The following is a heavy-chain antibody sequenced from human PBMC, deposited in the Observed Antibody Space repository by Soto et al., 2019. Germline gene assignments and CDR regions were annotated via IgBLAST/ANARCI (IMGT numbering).Heavy chain of an antibody. CDR2: INPNSGGT. CDR1: GYTFTGYY. D-gene: IGHD1-26*01. J-gene: IGHJ4*02. Sequence: ASVKVSCKASGYTFTGYYMHWVRQAPGQGLEWMGWINPNSGGTNYAQKFQGRVTMTRDTSISTAYMELSRLRSDDTAVYYCARDWGHSGSYYAPLDYWGQGTLVTVSS. CDR3: ARDWGHSGSYYAPLDY. V-gene: IGHV1-2*02.